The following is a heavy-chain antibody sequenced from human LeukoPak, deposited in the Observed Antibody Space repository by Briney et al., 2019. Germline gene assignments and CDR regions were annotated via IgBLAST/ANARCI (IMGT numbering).Heavy chain of an antibody. CDR1: GGSISSYY. CDR3: ARGAMADNYYYYGMDV. V-gene: IGHV4-4*07. D-gene: IGHD5-18*01. J-gene: IGHJ6*02. Sequence: KPSETLSLTCTVSGGSISSYYWSWLRQPAGKGLEWIGRIYTSGSTNYNPSLKSRVTMSVDTSKNQFSLKLSSVTAADTAVYYCARGAMADNYYYYGMDVWGQGTTVTVSS. CDR2: IYTSGST.